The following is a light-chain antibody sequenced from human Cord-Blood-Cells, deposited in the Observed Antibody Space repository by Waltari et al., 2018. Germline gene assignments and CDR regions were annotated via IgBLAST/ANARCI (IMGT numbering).Light chain of an antibody. CDR1: QSISSY. CDR2: AAS. Sequence: DIQMTHSPSYLSASVGDRMTITCRASQSISSYLNWYQQKPGKAPKHLIYAASSLQSGVPSRFSGSGSGTDFTLTISSLQPEDVATYYCQQSYSTPRTFGQGTKVEIK. CDR3: QQSYSTPRT. V-gene: IGKV1-39*01. J-gene: IGKJ1*01.